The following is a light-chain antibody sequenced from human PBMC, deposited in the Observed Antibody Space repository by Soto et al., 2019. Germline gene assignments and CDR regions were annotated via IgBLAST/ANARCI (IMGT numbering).Light chain of an antibody. CDR3: QQYGGSRA. V-gene: IGKV3-20*01. Sequence: EIVLTQSPGTLSLSPGERATLSCRASQSVSSSYLAGYQQKPGQAPRLLIYGASSRATGIPDRFSGSGSGTDFTLTISRLEPEDFAVYYCQQYGGSRAFGQGTKVEIK. J-gene: IGKJ1*01. CDR1: QSVSSSY. CDR2: GAS.